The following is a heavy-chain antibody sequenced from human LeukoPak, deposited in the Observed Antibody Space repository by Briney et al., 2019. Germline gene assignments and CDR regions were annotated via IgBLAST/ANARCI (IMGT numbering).Heavy chain of an antibody. J-gene: IGHJ4*02. CDR1: GGSFSGYY. D-gene: IGHD1-1*01. CDR2: INHSGST. CDR3: ARGCVANCPKGATFDY. V-gene: IGHV4-34*01. Sequence: SETLSLTCAVYGGSFSGYYWSWIRQPPGKGLEWIGEINHSGSTKYNPSLKSRVTISVDTSKNQFSLKLSSVTAADTAVYNCARGCVANCPKGATFDYWGQGTLVTVSS.